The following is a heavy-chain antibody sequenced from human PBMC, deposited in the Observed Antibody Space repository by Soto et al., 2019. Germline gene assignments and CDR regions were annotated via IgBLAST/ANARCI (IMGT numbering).Heavy chain of an antibody. V-gene: IGHV3-74*01. CDR3: ARVVEGQLAPAHDY. Sequence: EVQLVESGGGLVQPGGSLRLSCAASGFTFSSYWMHWVRQAPGKGLVWVSRINSDGSSTSYADSVKGRFTISRDNAKNTLHLHMNRLRAEDTAVYYRARVVEGQLAPAHDYWGQGTLVTVSS. CDR1: GFTFSSYW. D-gene: IGHD6-6*01. CDR2: INSDGSST. J-gene: IGHJ4*02.